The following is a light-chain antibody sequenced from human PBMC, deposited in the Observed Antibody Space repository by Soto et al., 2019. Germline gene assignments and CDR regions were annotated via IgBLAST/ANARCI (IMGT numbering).Light chain of an antibody. CDR2: EVT. V-gene: IGLV2-8*01. CDR1: RSDVGDYNY. J-gene: IGLJ2*01. CDR3: SSYAGSDNFEV. Sequence: QAVVTQPPSASGSPGQSVTISCTGTRSDVGDYNYVSWYQQHPGKAPKLLIYEVTKWPSGVPDRFSGSKSANTASLTVSGLQAEDEADYYCSSYAGSDNFEVFGGGTKLTVL.